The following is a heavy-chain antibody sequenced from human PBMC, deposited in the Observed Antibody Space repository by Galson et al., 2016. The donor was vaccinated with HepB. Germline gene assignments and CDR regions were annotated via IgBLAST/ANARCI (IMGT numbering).Heavy chain of an antibody. CDR3: ARCSSLNWFDP. CDR2: IHYNGST. D-gene: IGHD3-10*02. V-gene: IGHV4-31*03. Sequence: TLSLTCSVSGDSISSGSYFWSWIRQDPGKGLEWIGYIHYNGSTFYNPSLKSRITISVDTSKNQISLKLTSVTAADTAVSYCARCSSLNWFDPWGQGTLVTVSS. J-gene: IGHJ5*02. CDR1: GDSISSGSYF.